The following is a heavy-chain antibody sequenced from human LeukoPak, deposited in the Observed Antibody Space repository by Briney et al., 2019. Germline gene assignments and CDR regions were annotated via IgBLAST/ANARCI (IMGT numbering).Heavy chain of an antibody. D-gene: IGHD5-24*01. V-gene: IGHV3-23*01. Sequence: GGSLRLSCAASGFTFSSYAMSWVRQAPGKGLEWASTISGRGGSTSYADSVKGRFTISRDKSKNTLYLQMNSLRADDTAVYYCAKDGEMATIGWYFDLWGRGTLVTVSS. CDR3: AKDGEMATIGWYFDL. J-gene: IGHJ2*01. CDR1: GFTFSSYA. CDR2: ISGRGGST.